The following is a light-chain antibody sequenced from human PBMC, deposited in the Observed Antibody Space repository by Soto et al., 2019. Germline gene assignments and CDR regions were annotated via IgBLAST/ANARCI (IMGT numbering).Light chain of an antibody. Sequence: QSVLTQPPSASGSPGQSVTISCTGTSSDVGGYNYVSWYQQHPGKAPKLMIYEVSKRPSGVPDRFSGSKSGNTASLTVSGLQAEDEADYYCTSHAGSINLVFGGGTKPTVL. J-gene: IGLJ3*02. CDR2: EVS. V-gene: IGLV2-8*01. CDR3: TSHAGSINLV. CDR1: SSDVGGYNY.